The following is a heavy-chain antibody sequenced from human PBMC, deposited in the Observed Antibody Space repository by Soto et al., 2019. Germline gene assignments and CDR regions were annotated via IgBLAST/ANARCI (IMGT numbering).Heavy chain of an antibody. Sequence: SETLSLTCAISGGSSSSHSKSWVRQPPGKGLEWIGEIHHDGSTNYNPSLKSRVTISENTSKNHFSLGLSSVTAADTAVYYCATYDVGTIIQDYWGQGTLVTVSS. CDR3: ATYDVGTIIQDY. CDR1: GGSSSSHS. D-gene: IGHD2-21*02. V-gene: IGHV4-34*01. J-gene: IGHJ4*02. CDR2: IHHDGST.